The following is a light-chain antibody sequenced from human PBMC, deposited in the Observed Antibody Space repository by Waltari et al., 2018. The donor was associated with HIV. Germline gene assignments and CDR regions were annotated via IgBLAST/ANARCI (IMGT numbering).Light chain of an antibody. CDR2: EVS. J-gene: IGLJ2*01. V-gene: IGLV2-14*02. CDR3: SSYASTSTPVL. Sequence: QSALTQPASVSGSPGQSITLSCTGTSRDIGSFNRVSWYQQRPGKVPKLIIYEVSNRPSGISDRFSGSKSGNTASLTISGLQADDEALFYCSSYASTSTPVLFGGGTQLTVL. CDR1: SRDIGSFNR.